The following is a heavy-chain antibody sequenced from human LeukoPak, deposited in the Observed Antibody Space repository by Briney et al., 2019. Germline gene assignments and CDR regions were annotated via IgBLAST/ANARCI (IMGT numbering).Heavy chain of an antibody. CDR1: GYTFTSYY. D-gene: IGHD5/OR15-5a*01. Sequence: ASVKVSCKASGYTFTSYYIHWVRQAPGQGLEWMGIINPSKSNTNYAQNFQGRVTMTRDTSTSTVYMELSSLRSEDTAVYYCARGDHVRIYAESSFDIWGQGTMVTVS. J-gene: IGHJ3*02. CDR2: INPSKSNT. CDR3: ARGDHVRIYAESSFDI. V-gene: IGHV1-46*01.